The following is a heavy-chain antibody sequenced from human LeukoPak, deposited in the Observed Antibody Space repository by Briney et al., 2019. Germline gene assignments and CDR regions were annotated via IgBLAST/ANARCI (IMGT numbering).Heavy chain of an antibody. J-gene: IGHJ3*02. CDR3: ARRDSRRRGGSHDAFDI. D-gene: IGHD2-15*01. Sequence: GESLKISCKGCGYSFTTYWIGWMRQMPGKGLEWMGIIYPGDSDTRYSPSFQGQVTISADKSITTAYLQWNSLKALDTAMYYCARRDSRRRGGSHDAFDIWGQGTMVTVSS. CDR1: GYSFTTYW. V-gene: IGHV5-51*01. CDR2: IYPGDSDT.